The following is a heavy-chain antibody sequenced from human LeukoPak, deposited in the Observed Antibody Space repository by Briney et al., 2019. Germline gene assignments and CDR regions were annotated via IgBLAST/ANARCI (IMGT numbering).Heavy chain of an antibody. Sequence: SETLSLTCSVSTYSISSAYYWGWIRQPPGKGLEWIGYIYYSGSTNYNPSLKSRVTISVDTSKNQFSLRLSSVTAADTAVYYCARVTGYVMEDYFDYWGQGTLVTVSS. V-gene: IGHV4-61*01. J-gene: IGHJ4*02. CDR2: IYYSGST. D-gene: IGHD6-13*01. CDR1: TYSISSAYY. CDR3: ARVTGYVMEDYFDY.